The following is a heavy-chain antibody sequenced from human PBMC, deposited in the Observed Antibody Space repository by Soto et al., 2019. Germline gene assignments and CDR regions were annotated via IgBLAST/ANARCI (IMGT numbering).Heavy chain of an antibody. Sequence: QVQLQESGPGLVKPSETLSLTCTVSGGSISSYYWSWIRQSPGKGLEWIGYIYYSGSTKYNPSLKSRVTISVDTSKTRFSLKLSSGTAADTAGYYCARGRGDTAMAWYYWGQGTLVTVSS. D-gene: IGHD5-18*01. V-gene: IGHV4-59*01. CDR1: GGSISSYY. J-gene: IGHJ4*02. CDR3: ARGRGDTAMAWYY. CDR2: IYYSGST.